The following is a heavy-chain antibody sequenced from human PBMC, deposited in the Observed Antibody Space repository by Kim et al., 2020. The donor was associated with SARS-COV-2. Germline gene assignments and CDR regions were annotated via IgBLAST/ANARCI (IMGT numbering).Heavy chain of an antibody. CDR2: ISWNSGSI. V-gene: IGHV3-9*01. J-gene: IGHJ6*03. Sequence: GGSLRLSCAASGFTFGDYAMHWVRQAPGKGLEWVSGISWNSGSIGYADSGKGRFTISRDNAKNSLYLQMNSLRAEDTALYYCAASYDFWSGLMDVWGKGTTVTVSS. D-gene: IGHD3-3*01. CDR3: AASYDFWSGLMDV. CDR1: GFTFGDYA.